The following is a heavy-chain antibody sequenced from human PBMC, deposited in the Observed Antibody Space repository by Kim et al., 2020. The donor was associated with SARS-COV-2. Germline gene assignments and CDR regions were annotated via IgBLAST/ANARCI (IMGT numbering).Heavy chain of an antibody. D-gene: IGHD6-19*01. Sequence: GGSLRLSCAASGFTFSSYEMNWVRQAPGKGLEWVSYISSSGSTIYYADSVKGRFTISRDNAKNSLYLQMNSLRAEDTAVYYCARVRRYIAVAGYPSTRHYYYGMDVWGQGTTVTVSS. J-gene: IGHJ6*02. V-gene: IGHV3-48*03. CDR2: ISSSGSTI. CDR1: GFTFSSYE. CDR3: ARVRRYIAVAGYPSTRHYYYGMDV.